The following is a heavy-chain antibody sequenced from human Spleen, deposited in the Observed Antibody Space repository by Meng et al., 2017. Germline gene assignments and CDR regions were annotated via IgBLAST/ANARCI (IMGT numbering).Heavy chain of an antibody. D-gene: IGHD6-13*01. CDR3: ARRRIAAAGMLDY. CDR2: IYHSGST. Sequence: VELLGRGRGWVKQSGALALTCAVAGGSISSSNWWSWVRQPPGKGLEWIGEIYHSGSTNYNPSLKRRVTISVDKSKNQFSLKLSSVTAADTAVYYCARRRIAAAGMLDYWGQGTLVTVSS. J-gene: IGHJ4*02. V-gene: IGHV4-4*02. CDR1: GGSISSSNW.